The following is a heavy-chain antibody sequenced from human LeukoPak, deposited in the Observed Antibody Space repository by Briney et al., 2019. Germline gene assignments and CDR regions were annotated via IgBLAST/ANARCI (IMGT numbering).Heavy chain of an antibody. CDR3: ARCNYYGDYGNDAFDI. CDR2: ISSSSSYM. CDR1: GFTFSSYS. J-gene: IGHJ3*02. D-gene: IGHD4-17*01. V-gene: IGHV3-21*01. Sequence: PGGSLRLSCAASGFTFSSYSMNWVRQAPGKGLEWVSSISSSSSYMYYADSVKGRFTISRDNAKNSLYLQMNSLRAEDTAVYYCARCNYYGDYGNDAFDIWGQGTMVTVSS.